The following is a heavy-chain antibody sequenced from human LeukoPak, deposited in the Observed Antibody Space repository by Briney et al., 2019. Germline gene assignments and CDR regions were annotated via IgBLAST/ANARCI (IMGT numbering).Heavy chain of an antibody. Sequence: PGRSLRLSCAASGFTFSSYGMHWVRQAPGKGLEWVAVISYDGSNKYYADSVKGRFTISRDNSKNTLYLQMNSLRAEDTAVYYCAKSGDSSSRGYYYYGMDVWGQGATVTVSS. J-gene: IGHJ6*02. V-gene: IGHV3-30*18. CDR2: ISYDGSNK. CDR1: GFTFSSYG. CDR3: AKSGDSSSRGYYYYGMDV. D-gene: IGHD6-13*01.